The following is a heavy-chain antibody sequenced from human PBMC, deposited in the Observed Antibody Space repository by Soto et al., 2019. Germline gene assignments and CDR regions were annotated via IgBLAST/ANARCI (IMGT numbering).Heavy chain of an antibody. V-gene: IGHV4-34*01. J-gene: IGHJ5*02. D-gene: IGHD6-6*01. CDR2: INHSGST. CDR1: GGSFSGYY. CDR3: ARRPYSHSSSGWFDP. Sequence: SETLSLTCAVYGGSFSGYYWSWIRQPPGKGLEWIGEINHSGSTNYNPSLKSRVTISVDTSKNQFSLKLSSVTAADTAVYYCARRPYSHSSSGWFDPWGQGTLVTVSS.